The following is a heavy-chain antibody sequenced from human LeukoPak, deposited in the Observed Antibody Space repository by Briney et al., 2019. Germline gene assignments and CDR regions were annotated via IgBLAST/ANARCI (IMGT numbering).Heavy chain of an antibody. CDR2: IFYSGST. V-gene: IGHV4-39*07. CDR3: ARDPRVLGRYFDL. D-gene: IGHD7-27*01. CDR1: GGSISTSNYY. J-gene: IGHJ2*01. Sequence: SETLSLTCTVSGGSISTSNYYWGWVRQPPGKGLEWIGNIFYSGSTYYSPSLKSRVTISLDTSRNQFSLKLNSVTAADTAVYYRARDPRVLGRYFDLWGRGTLVTVSS.